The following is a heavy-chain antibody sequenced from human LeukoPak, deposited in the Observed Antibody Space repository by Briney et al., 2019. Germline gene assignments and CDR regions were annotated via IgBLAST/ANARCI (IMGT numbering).Heavy chain of an antibody. CDR2: IYPGDSDT. V-gene: IGHV5-51*01. Sequence: GESLNISCPGSGYSFTGYWIGWARQMPGKGLEWMGIIYPGDSDTRYSPSFQGQVTISADKSISTAYLQWSSLKASDTAIYYWAKIFGSGSYYNALDYWGQGTLVTVSS. CDR1: GYSFTGYW. CDR3: AKIFGSGSYYNALDY. D-gene: IGHD3-10*01. J-gene: IGHJ4*02.